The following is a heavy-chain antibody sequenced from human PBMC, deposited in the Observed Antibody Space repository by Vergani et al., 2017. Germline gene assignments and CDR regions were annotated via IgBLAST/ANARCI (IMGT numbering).Heavy chain of an antibody. V-gene: IGHV3-7*01. Sequence: EVQLLESGGGLVQPGGSLRLPCAASGFTFSSYWMSWVRQAPGKGLEWVAKVKQDGSEKYYVDSVKGRFTISRDNAKNSLYLQMNSLRAEDTAVYYCARVSTTVTNLDYWGQGTLVTVSS. J-gene: IGHJ4*02. CDR2: VKQDGSEK. CDR1: GFTFSSYW. CDR3: ARVSTTVTNLDY. D-gene: IGHD4-17*01.